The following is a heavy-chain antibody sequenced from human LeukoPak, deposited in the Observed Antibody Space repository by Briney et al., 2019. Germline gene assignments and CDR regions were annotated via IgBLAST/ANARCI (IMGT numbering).Heavy chain of an antibody. V-gene: IGHV3-11*01. D-gene: IGHD2-2*01. CDR2: ISSSGSTI. Sequence: PGGSLRLSCAASGFTFSDYYMSWIRQAPGKGLEWVSYISSSGSTIYYADSVKGRFTISRDNAKNSPYLQMNSLRAEDTAVYYCAREEDIVVVPAARVYGMDVWGQGTTVTVSS. J-gene: IGHJ6*02. CDR3: AREEDIVVVPAARVYGMDV. CDR1: GFTFSDYY.